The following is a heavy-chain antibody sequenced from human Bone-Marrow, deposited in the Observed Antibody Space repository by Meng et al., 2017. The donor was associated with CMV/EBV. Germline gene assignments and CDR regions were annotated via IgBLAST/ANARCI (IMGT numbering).Heavy chain of an antibody. CDR2: ISSSSSYI. Sequence: SGFTFSSYSMNWVRQAPGKGLEWVSSISSSSSYIYYADSVKGRFTISRDNAKNSLYLQMNSLRAEDTAVYYCARDPSDDSSASYYFDYWGQGTLVTVSS. V-gene: IGHV3-21*01. J-gene: IGHJ4*02. CDR1: GFTFSSYS. CDR3: ARDPSDDSSASYYFDY. D-gene: IGHD3-22*01.